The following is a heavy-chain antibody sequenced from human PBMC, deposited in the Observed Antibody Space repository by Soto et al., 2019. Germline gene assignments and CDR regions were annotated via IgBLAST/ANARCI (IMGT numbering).Heavy chain of an antibody. CDR1: GFSLTTSRVG. J-gene: IGHJ3*01. CDR3: AHIMITFGGVSALDAFDF. D-gene: IGHD3-16*01. V-gene: IGHV2-5*02. Sequence: SGPTLVNPTQTLTLTCSFSGFSLTTSRVGVGWIRQPPGEALEWLAIIYWDDDKRYSPSLQSRLAITKDTSKNQVVLTMTNLDPVDTGTYYCAHIMITFGGVSALDAFDFWGPGTMVTVPS. CDR2: IYWDDDK.